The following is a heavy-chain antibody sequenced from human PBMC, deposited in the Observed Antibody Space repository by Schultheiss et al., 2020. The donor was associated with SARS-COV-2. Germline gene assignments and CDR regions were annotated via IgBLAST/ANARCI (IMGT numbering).Heavy chain of an antibody. Sequence: SQTLSLTCTVSGGSISSSSYYWGWIRQPPGKGLEWIGYIYHSGSTYYSPSLKSRVTISVDTSKNQFSLKLSSVTAADTAVYYCARDQPGWGTSDWGQGTLVTVSS. D-gene: IGHD6-19*01. CDR1: GGSISSSSYY. V-gene: IGHV4-39*07. CDR2: IYHSGST. CDR3: ARDQPGWGTSD. J-gene: IGHJ4*02.